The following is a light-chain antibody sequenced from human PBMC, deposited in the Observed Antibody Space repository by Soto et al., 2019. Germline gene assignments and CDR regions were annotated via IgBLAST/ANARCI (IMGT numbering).Light chain of an antibody. V-gene: IGLV1-44*01. CDR2: RNN. CDR1: SSNIGSNT. CDR3: AAWDDSLNGVL. Sequence: QSVLTQPPSASGTPGQRVTISCSGGSSNIGSNTVNWYQQLPGTAPKLLIYRNNQRPSGVPDRFSGSKSGTSASLAISGLQSEDEADYYCAAWDDSLNGVLFGGGTKLTVL. J-gene: IGLJ2*01.